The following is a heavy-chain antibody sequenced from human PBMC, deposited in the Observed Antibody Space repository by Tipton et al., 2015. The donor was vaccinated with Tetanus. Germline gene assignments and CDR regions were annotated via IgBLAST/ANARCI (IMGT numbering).Heavy chain of an antibody. V-gene: IGHV4-61*01. D-gene: IGHD5-24*01. Sequence: TLSLTCTVSGGSVSRSSHYWTWIRQPPGKELEWVGYVYHSGSTNYHPSLKSRVTVSIDTSKNQFSLNLRSVTAADTAVYYCARDRGFTTYNYFDPWGQGTLVTVSS. CDR2: VYHSGST. CDR3: ARDRGFTTYNYFDP. CDR1: GGSVSRSSHY. J-gene: IGHJ5*02.